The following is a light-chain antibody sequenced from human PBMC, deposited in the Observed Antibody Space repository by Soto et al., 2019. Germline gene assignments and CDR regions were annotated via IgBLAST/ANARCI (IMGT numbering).Light chain of an antibody. CDR3: SSYTSSSTPYV. J-gene: IGLJ1*01. Sequence: QSALTQPPSVSGSPGQSVTISCTGTSSDVGSYNRVSWYQQPPGTAPKLMIFEVSYRPSGVPDRFSGSKSGNTAFLTISGLQAEDEADYYCSSYTSSSTPYVFGTGTKLTVL. V-gene: IGLV2-18*02. CDR1: SSDVGSYNR. CDR2: EVS.